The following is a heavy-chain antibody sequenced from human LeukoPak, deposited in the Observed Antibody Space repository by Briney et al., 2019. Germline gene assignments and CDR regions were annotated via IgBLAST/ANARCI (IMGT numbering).Heavy chain of an antibody. CDR3: ARGGFGDGSSWYSVDY. D-gene: IGHD6-13*01. J-gene: IGHJ4*02. Sequence: PSETLSLTCAVSGGSISSSNWWSWVRQPPGKGLEWIGEIYHSGSTNYNPSLKSRVTISVDKSKNQFSLKLSSVTAADTAVYYCARGGFGDGSSWYSVDYWGQGTLVTVSS. CDR1: GGSISSSNW. V-gene: IGHV4-4*02. CDR2: IYHSGST.